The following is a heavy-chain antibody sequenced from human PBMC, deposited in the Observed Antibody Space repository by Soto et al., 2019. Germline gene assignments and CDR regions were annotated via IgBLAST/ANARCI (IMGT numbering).Heavy chain of an antibody. CDR3: ARDRVIAAARSKLFYYYGMEV. Sequence: EVQLVESGGGLIQPGGSLRLSCAASGFTVSSNYMSWVRQAPGKGLEWVSVIYSGGSTYYADSVKGRFTISRDNSKNTLYLQMNSLRAEDTAVYYCARDRVIAAARSKLFYYYGMEVWGQGTTVTVSS. CDR1: GFTVSSNY. D-gene: IGHD6-13*01. CDR2: IYSGGST. V-gene: IGHV3-53*01. J-gene: IGHJ6*02.